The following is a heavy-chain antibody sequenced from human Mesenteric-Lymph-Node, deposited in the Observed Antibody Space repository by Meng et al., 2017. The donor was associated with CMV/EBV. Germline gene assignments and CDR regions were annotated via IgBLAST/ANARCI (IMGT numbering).Heavy chain of an antibody. V-gene: IGHV1-24*01. J-gene: IGHJ4*02. D-gene: IGHD3-10*01. CDR1: GYTLSELS. CDR2: FDPEDGET. CDR3: ATVDYGSGTIRG. Sequence: SCKVSGYTLSELSMHWLRQAPGKGLEWMGGFDPEDGETIYAQKFQGRVTMTEDTSTDTAYMELSSLRSEDTAVYYCATVDYGSGTIRGWGQGTLVTVSS.